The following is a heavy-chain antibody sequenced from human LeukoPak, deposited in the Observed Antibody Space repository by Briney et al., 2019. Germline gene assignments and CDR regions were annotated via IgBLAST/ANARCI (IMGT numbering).Heavy chain of an antibody. CDR2: IHSDGSST. Sequence: GGSRRLSWEPSGSTLSISWMTWARQPQGKGLVWVSRIHSDGSSTSYADSVRGRFTISRDDAKSTLYLQMNSLRAEDTAVYYCARSGWPYYFDYWGQGTLVTVSS. J-gene: IGHJ4*02. CDR3: ARSGWPYYFDY. CDR1: GSTLSISW. D-gene: IGHD3-22*01. V-gene: IGHV3-74*01.